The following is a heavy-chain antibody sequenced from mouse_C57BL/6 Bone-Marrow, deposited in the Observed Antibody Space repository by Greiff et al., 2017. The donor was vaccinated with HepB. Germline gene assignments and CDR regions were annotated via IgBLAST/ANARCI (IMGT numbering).Heavy chain of an antibody. CDR3: ARSCPLITTVVAGDY. V-gene: IGHV1-54*01. Sequence: QVQLKESGAELVRPGTSVKVSCKASGYAFTNYLIEWVKQRPGQGLEWIGVINPGSGGTNYNEKFKGKATLTADKSSSTAYMQLSSLTSEDSAVYFCARSCPLITTVVAGDYWGQGTTLTVSS. CDR2: INPGSGGT. J-gene: IGHJ2*01. CDR1: GYAFTNYL. D-gene: IGHD1-1*01.